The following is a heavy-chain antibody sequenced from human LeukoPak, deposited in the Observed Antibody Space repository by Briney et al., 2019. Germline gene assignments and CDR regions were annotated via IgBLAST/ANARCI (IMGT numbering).Heavy chain of an antibody. V-gene: IGHV3-7*03. CDR3: ARKGELERRRSWDY. D-gene: IGHD1-1*01. CDR1: GFTFSNYW. J-gene: IGHJ4*02. CDR2: IKQDGREN. Sequence: PGGSLRLSCAASGFTFSNYWMSWVRQAPGKGLEWVANIKQDGRENYYVDSVKGRFTISRDNAKNSLYLQMSSLRAEDTAVYYCARKGELERRRSWDYWGQGTLVTVSS.